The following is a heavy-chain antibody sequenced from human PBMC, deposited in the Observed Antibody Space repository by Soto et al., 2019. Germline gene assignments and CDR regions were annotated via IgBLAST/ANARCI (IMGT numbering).Heavy chain of an antibody. V-gene: IGHV1-58*01. D-gene: IGHD1-26*01. CDR1: GFTFTSSA. J-gene: IGHJ4*02. CDR3: AAVAVGATMTRGYFDY. CDR2: IVVGSGNT. Sequence: QMQLVQSGPEVKKPGTSVKVSCKASGFTFTSSAVQWVRQARGQRLEWIGWIVVGSGNTNYAQKFHERFTITRDMSTSTAYMVLSSLRSEDTAVYYCAAVAVGATMTRGYFDYWGQGTLVTVSS.